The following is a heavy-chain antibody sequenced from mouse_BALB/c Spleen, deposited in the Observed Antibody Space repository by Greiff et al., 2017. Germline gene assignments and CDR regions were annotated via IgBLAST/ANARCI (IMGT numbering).Heavy chain of an antibody. V-gene: IGHV5-6-5*01. CDR3: ARGHYDLDY. Sequence: EVKLVESGGGLVKPGGSLKLSCAASGFTFSSYAMSWVRQTPEKRLEWVASISSGGSTYYPDSVKGRFTISRDNSRNILYLQMSSLRSEDTAMYYCARGHYDLDYWGQGTTLTVSS. J-gene: IGHJ2*01. CDR2: ISSGGST. D-gene: IGHD1-1*01. CDR1: GFTFSSYA.